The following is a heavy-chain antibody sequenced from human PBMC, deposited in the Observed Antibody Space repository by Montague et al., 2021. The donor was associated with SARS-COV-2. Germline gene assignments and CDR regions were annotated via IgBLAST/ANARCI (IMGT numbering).Heavy chain of an antibody. J-gene: IGHJ4*02. V-gene: IGHV3-30-3*01. Sequence: SLRLSCAASGFTFTSYAVHWVRQAPGKGLEWVAVISFDGTNKYYTDSVKGRFTISRDNSKNTLYLQMHSVRPEDTAVYYRARDQGGYSYNDYWGQGTLVTVSS. CDR2: ISFDGTNK. CDR3: ARDQGGYSYNDY. D-gene: IGHD5-18*01. CDR1: GFTFTSYA.